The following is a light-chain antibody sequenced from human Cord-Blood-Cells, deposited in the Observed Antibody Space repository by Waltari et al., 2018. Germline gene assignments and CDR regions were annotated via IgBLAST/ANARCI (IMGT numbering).Light chain of an antibody. V-gene: IGKV3-20*01. CDR2: GAS. CDR3: QQYGSSPRIT. J-gene: IGKJ5*01. CDR1: QSVGSSY. Sequence: EMVLTQSPGTLSLSPGAIATLSCRASQSVGSSYLARYQQKPGQAPRLLISGASSRATGIPDRFSGSGSVTDFTLTISRLEPEDFAVYYCQQYGSSPRITFGQGTRLEI.